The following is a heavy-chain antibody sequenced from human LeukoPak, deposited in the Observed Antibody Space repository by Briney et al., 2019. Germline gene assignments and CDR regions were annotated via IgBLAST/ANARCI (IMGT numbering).Heavy chain of an antibody. V-gene: IGHV3-64*01. J-gene: IGHJ4*02. CDR2: ISSNGGST. CDR3: ARDAAARLVRELRGGLKHFDY. D-gene: IGHD6-6*01. CDR1: GFTSSSYA. Sequence: GGSLRLSCAASGFTSSSYAMHWVRQAPGKGLEYVSAISSNGGSTYYANSVKGRFTISRDNSKNTLYLQMGSLRAEDMAVYYCARDAAARLVRELRGGLKHFDYWGQGTLVTVSS.